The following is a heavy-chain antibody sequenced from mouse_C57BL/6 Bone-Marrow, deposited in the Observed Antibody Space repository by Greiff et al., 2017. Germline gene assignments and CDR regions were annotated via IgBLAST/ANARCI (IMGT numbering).Heavy chain of an antibody. D-gene: IGHD1-1*01. CDR2: IHPNSGST. CDR3: ARGGYYYGSSWLAY. V-gene: IGHV1-64*01. J-gene: IGHJ3*01. Sequence: VQLQQPGAELVKPGASVKLSCKASGYTFTSYWMHWVKQRPGQGLEWIGMIHPNSGSTNYNEKFKSKATLTVDKSSSTAYMQLSSLTSEDSAVYYWARGGYYYGSSWLAYWGQGTLVTVSA. CDR1: GYTFTSYW.